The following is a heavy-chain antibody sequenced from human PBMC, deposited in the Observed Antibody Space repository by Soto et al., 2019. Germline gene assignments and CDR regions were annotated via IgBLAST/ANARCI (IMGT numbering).Heavy chain of an antibody. CDR2: IYTSWST. V-gene: IGHV4-4*07. CDR1: GGSISSYD. D-gene: IGHD3-22*01. Sequence: PSETLSLTCTVSGGSISSYDWSWIRQPAGKGLELIGRIYTSWSTNYNPSLKSRVTMSVDTSTNQFYLKLSSVTAADTAVYYCAREGTYYDSSGYNPVFDYWGQGALVTVSS. CDR3: AREGTYYDSSGYNPVFDY. J-gene: IGHJ4*02.